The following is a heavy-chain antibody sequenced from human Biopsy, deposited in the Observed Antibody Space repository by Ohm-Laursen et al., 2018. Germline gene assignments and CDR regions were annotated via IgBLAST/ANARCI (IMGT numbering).Heavy chain of an antibody. Sequence: SLRLSCSAPGFTFSNSGMHWVRQAPGKGLEWVAAISYDGSKTDYGDSVKGRLNISRDNSKNTLDLQMSSLRAEDTAVYHCAKDRDLNLLAWFDPWGQGTLVTVSS. V-gene: IGHV3-30*18. CDR1: GFTFSNSG. J-gene: IGHJ5*01. CDR3: AKDRDLNLLAWFDP. D-gene: IGHD2-8*02. CDR2: ISYDGSKT.